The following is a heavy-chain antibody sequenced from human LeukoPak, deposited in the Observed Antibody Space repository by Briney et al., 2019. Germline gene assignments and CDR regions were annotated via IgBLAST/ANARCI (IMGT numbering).Heavy chain of an antibody. CDR1: GGSIRSVY. CDR3: ARVTPGRWIDV. D-gene: IGHD1-1*01. V-gene: IGHV4-59*12. J-gene: IGHJ4*02. Sequence: SETLSLTCSVSGGSIRSVYWSWFRQSPGKGLEWIGYIYYSGRPSYNPSLQSRVSMSIDTSKNEFSLRMTSVTAADTAIFYCARVTPGRWIDVWGQGTLVTVSS. CDR2: IYYSGRP.